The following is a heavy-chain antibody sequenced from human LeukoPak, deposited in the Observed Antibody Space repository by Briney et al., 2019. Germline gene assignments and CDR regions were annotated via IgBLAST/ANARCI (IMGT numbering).Heavy chain of an antibody. D-gene: IGHD4-23*01. Sequence: GGSLRLSCAASGFAFSTYWMHWVRQAPGKGLVWVSRIKSDGSSTTYADFVKGRFTVSRDNAKNTLYLQMSSLRAEDTAMYYCARGLGGIGDYWGQGTLVTVSS. CDR3: ARGLGGIGDY. V-gene: IGHV3-74*03. CDR2: IKSDGSST. CDR1: GFAFSTYW. J-gene: IGHJ4*02.